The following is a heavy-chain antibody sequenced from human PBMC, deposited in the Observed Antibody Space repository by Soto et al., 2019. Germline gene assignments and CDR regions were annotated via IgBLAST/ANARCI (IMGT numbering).Heavy chain of an antibody. CDR2: MSFDGTYK. CDR1: GFRFSDYG. J-gene: IGHJ4*02. V-gene: IGHV3-30*18. CDR3: AKDRRDGEYNSVYDF. Sequence: QVQLAESGGGVVQPGRSLRLPCIGSGFRFSDYGMHWVRQAPGKGLEWVAMMSFDGTYKYSADSVKGRFIISRDNSKNTLYLQMNSLRAEDTAVYYCAKDRRDGEYNSVYDFWGQGTLVTVSS. D-gene: IGHD4-17*01.